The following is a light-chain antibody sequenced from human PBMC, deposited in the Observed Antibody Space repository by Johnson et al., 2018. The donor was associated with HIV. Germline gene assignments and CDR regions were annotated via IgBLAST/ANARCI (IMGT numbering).Light chain of an antibody. Sequence: QPVLTQPPSVSAAPGQTVTISCSGSSSNVGSSFVSWYRQVPGTAPKLLIYDNNKRPSGIPGRFSGSKSGPSATLGITGLQTGDEADYYCGTWDNSLSAVFGTGTKVTVL. J-gene: IGLJ1*01. CDR1: SSNVGSSF. CDR2: DNN. CDR3: GTWDNSLSAV. V-gene: IGLV1-51*01.